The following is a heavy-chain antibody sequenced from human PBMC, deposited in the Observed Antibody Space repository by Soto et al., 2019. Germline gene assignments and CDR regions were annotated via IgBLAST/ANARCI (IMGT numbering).Heavy chain of an antibody. J-gene: IGHJ4*02. D-gene: IGHD6-13*01. CDR2: ISAYNGNT. V-gene: IGHV1-18*01. CDR1: GYTFTSYP. Sequence: QVQLVQSGAEVKKPGASVKVSCKTSGYTFTSYPINWVRQAPGQGLEWMGWISAYNGNTNYAQKLQGRVTMTTDTSTSTAYMELRSLRYDDTAVYYCARDAEGYSSSWYNFDSWGQGTLVTVSS. CDR3: ARDAEGYSSSWYNFDS.